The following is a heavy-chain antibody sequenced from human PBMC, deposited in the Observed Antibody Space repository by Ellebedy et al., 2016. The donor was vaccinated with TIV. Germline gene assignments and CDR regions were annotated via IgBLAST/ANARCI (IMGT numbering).Heavy chain of an antibody. Sequence: GGSLRLXXTASGFTFSSYWMSWVRQAPGKGLEWVSTISGSSGSTYYADSLRGRFTISRDNSKNTLYLQINSLRAEDTAIYYCAKVTYSVFWGQGTLVTVSS. J-gene: IGHJ4*02. CDR3: AKVTYSVF. D-gene: IGHD2-15*01. CDR2: ISGSSGST. CDR1: GFTFSSYW. V-gene: IGHV3-23*01.